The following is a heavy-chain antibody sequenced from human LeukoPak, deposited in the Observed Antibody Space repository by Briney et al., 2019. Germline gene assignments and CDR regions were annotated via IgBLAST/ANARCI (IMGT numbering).Heavy chain of an antibody. CDR3: ATAGYYYDSSGYFFDY. CDR2: IRYDGSNK. V-gene: IGHV3-30*02. CDR1: GFTFSSYG. D-gene: IGHD3-22*01. Sequence: GGSLRLSYAASGFTFSSYGMHWVRQAPGKGLEWVAFIRYDGSNKYYADSVKGRFTISRDNSKNTLYLQMNSLRAEDTAVYYCATAGYYYDSSGYFFDYWGQGTLVTVSS. J-gene: IGHJ4*02.